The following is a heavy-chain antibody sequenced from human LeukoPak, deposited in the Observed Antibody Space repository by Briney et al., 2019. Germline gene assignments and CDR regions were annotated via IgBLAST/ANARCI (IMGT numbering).Heavy chain of an antibody. J-gene: IGHJ4*02. V-gene: IGHV3-11*04. CDR1: GFTFSDYY. CDR2: ISSSGSTI. Sequence: GGSLRLSCAASGFTFSDYYMSWIRQAPGKGLEWVSYISSSGSTIYYADSVKGRFTISRDNAKSSLYLQMNSLRTEDTAVYYCARYGIEMATNRIDYWGQGTLVTVSS. D-gene: IGHD5-24*01. CDR3: ARYGIEMATNRIDY.